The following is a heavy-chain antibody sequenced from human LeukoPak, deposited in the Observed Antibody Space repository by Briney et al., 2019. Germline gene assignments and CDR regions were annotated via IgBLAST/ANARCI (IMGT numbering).Heavy chain of an antibody. Sequence: ASVKVSCKGSGGTFSTYPTSWVRQAPGRGLEWMGGIFPIFDTTNYAQKFQDRATLTADESTSTVYMELRSLRSEDTAIYYCARGRLGYCRTTSCYTFDHWGQGTLVTVSS. CDR2: IFPIFDTT. J-gene: IGHJ4*02. V-gene: IGHV1-69*13. CDR3: ARGRLGYCRTTSCYTFDH. D-gene: IGHD2-2*01. CDR1: GGTFSTYP.